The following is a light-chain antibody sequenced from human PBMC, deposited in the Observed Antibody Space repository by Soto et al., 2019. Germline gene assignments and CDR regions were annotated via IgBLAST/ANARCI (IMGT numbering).Light chain of an antibody. Sequence: QSALTEPPFASGSPGQSVTISCTGTRSDVGGYNYVAWYQQHPGKAPKLMIYEVSKRPSGVPDHFSGSKSGNTASLTVSGLQAEDEADYYFSSYAGSNNLGVFGGGTKLTVL. V-gene: IGLV2-8*01. CDR1: RSDVGGYNY. J-gene: IGLJ2*01. CDR3: SSYAGSNNLGV. CDR2: EVS.